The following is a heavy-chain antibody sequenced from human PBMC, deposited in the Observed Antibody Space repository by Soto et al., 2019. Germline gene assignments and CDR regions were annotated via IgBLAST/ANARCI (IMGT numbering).Heavy chain of an antibody. Sequence: QVQLMQSGTEVKKPGASVKVSCKASGYMFTTYGIIWVRQAPGQGLEWMGWISGYNGNTNYAQNLQGRVTVTTDTSTSTAYMELRSLSSDDTAIYYCARSGSSWNLREFDYWGQGTLVTVSS. V-gene: IGHV1-18*01. D-gene: IGHD1-26*01. CDR2: ISGYNGNT. CDR1: GYMFTTYG. J-gene: IGHJ4*02. CDR3: ARSGSSWNLREFDY.